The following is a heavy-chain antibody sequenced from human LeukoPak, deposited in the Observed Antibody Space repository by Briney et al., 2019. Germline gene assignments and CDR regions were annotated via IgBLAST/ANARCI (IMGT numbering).Heavy chain of an antibody. Sequence: SDTLSLTCAVSGYSISSSNWWGWIQQPPGKGLEWIGYIYYSGSTNYNPSLKSRVTISVDTSKNQFSLKLSSVTAADTAVYYCARDPFVSAPARAFDIWGQGTMVTVSS. D-gene: IGHD6-6*01. J-gene: IGHJ3*02. CDR3: ARDPFVSAPARAFDI. CDR1: GYSISSSNW. CDR2: IYYSGST. V-gene: IGHV4-28*03.